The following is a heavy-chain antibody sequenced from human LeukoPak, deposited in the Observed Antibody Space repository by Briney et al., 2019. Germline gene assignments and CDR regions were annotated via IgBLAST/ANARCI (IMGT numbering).Heavy chain of an antibody. V-gene: IGHV3-23*01. J-gene: IGHJ4*02. CDR2: ISAGGETS. CDR1: GFTFSSYS. Sequence: GGSLRLSCAASGFTFSSYSMNWVRQAPGKGLEWVSAISAGGETSYYADSVMGRFTISRDNSKNALYLQMNSLRTEDTAIYYCAIVGDYWGQGTLVTVSS. CDR3: AIVGDY. D-gene: IGHD1-26*01.